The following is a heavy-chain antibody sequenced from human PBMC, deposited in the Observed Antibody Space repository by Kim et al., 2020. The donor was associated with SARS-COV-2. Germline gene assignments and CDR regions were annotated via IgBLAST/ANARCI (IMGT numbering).Heavy chain of an antibody. CDR2: SRST. D-gene: IGHD1-26*01. J-gene: IGHJ4*02. V-gene: IGHV4-59*09. CDR3: ARGREFDY. Sequence: SRSTNYNPSLKRRVTISVETSKNQFSLKLSSVTAADTAVYYCARGREFDYWGQGTLVTVSS.